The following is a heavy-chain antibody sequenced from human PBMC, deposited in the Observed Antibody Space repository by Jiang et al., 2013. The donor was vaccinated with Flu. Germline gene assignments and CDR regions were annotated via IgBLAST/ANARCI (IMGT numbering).Heavy chain of an antibody. J-gene: IGHJ6*02. CDR3: ARASKRSVVARSGLDV. Sequence: GLVKPSETLTLTCTVSGYSINSGYYWGWIRQPPGKGLEWIGSIYHSGMTYHNPSLTSRVTISLDTSKNQFSLKLSSVTAADTAVYYCARASKRSVVARSGLDVWGQGTTVTVSS. D-gene: IGHD2-15*01. CDR1: GYSINSGYY. CDR2: IYHSGMT. V-gene: IGHV4-38-2*02.